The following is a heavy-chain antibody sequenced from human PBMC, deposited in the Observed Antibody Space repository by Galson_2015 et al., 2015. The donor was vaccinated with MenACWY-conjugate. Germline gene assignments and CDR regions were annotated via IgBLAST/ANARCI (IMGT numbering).Heavy chain of an antibody. J-gene: IGHJ4*02. CDR3: GTIIFGQWLIDF. V-gene: IGHV3-7*03. CDR2: IKQDGSEK. CDR1: GFTFSRYW. D-gene: IGHD6-19*01. Sequence: SLRLSCAASGFTFSRYWMSWVRQAPGKGLEWVANIKQDGSEKYYGDSVKDRFTISRDNADNSLYLQLNSLRAEDTAVYYCGTIIFGQWLIDFWGQGTLVTVSS.